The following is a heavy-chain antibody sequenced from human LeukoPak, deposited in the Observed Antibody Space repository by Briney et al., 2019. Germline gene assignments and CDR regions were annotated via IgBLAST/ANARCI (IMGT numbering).Heavy chain of an antibody. Sequence: SVKVSCKASGGTFSSYAISWVRQAPGQGLEWMGRIIPIFGIANYAQKFQGRVTITADKSTSTAYMELSSPRSEDTAVYYCARDTYCGGDCYSYLDYWGQGTLVTVPS. CDR3: ARDTYCGGDCYSYLDY. J-gene: IGHJ4*02. CDR2: IIPIFGIA. D-gene: IGHD2-21*02. CDR1: GGTFSSYA. V-gene: IGHV1-69*04.